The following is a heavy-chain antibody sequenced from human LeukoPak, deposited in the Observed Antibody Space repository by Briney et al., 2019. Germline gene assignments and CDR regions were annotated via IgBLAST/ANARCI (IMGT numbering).Heavy chain of an antibody. CDR3: AELGIPLIGGV. CDR1: GFTFSSYE. Sequence: GGSLRLSCAASGFTFSSYEMNWVRQAPGKGLEWVAYISSSGSTIYYADSVKGRFTISRDNAKNSLHLQMNSLRAEDTAVYYCAELGIPLIGGVWGKGTTVTISS. J-gene: IGHJ6*04. CDR2: ISSSGSTI. V-gene: IGHV3-48*03. D-gene: IGHD3-10*02.